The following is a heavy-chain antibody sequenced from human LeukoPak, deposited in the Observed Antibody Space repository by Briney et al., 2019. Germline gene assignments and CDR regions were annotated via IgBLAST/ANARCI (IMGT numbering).Heavy chain of an antibody. J-gene: IGHJ6*04. V-gene: IGHV3-74*01. CDR2: INSDGSST. CDR1: GFTFSSYW. Sequence: GGSLRLACAASGFTFSSYWMHWVRQAPGKGLVWVSRINSDGSSTSYADSVKGRFTISRDNAKNSLYLQMNSLRAEDTAVYYCAELGITMIGGVWGKGTTVTISS. CDR3: AELGITMIGGV. D-gene: IGHD3-10*02.